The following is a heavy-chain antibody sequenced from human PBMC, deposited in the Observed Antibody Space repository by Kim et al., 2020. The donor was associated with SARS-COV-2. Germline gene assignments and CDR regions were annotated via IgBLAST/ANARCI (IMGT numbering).Heavy chain of an antibody. CDR2: T. Sequence: TYYATSFKGRFTISRDNTKNTLYLQMGSLRAEDMAVYYCARSVAGTRVFDYWGQGTLVTVSS. V-gene: IGHV3-64*01. CDR3: ARSVAGTRVFDY. D-gene: IGHD6-19*01. J-gene: IGHJ4*02.